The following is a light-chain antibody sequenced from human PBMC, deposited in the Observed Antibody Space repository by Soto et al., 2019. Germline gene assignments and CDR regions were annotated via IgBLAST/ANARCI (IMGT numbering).Light chain of an antibody. V-gene: IGKV3-11*01. J-gene: IGKJ4*02. CDR2: GAS. CDR1: QSISDT. CDR3: QHRSSWPLT. Sequence: ETMMTQSPSTLSVSPGGRATLSCRASQSISDTLAWYQQKPGQAPRLLIHGASTRAPGFPARFSGSGSGTDFTLTISSLEPEDFAVYFCQHRSSWPLTFGGGSKVDIK.